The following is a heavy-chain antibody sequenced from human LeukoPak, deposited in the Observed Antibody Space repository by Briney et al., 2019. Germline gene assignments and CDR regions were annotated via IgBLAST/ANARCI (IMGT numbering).Heavy chain of an antibody. V-gene: IGHV5-51*01. CDR1: GYSLTNYG. J-gene: IGHJ4*02. CDR3: ARHLGGSGYYFDY. D-gene: IGHD3-22*01. CDR2: IYPGDSDT. Sequence: GESRKISGKGSGYSLTNYGSGGVPRMPGKGLRWMGIIYPGDSDTRYSPSFQGQATISADKTINTDYLQWSSLKASDTAIYYCARHLGGSGYYFDYWGQGTLVTVSS.